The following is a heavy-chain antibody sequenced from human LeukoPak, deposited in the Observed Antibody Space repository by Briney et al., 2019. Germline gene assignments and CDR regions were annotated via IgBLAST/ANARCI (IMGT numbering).Heavy chain of an antibody. J-gene: IGHJ4*02. CDR1: GGSFSGYY. V-gene: IGHV4-34*01. CDR3: ARLRYSYGFDY. CDR2: INHSGST. D-gene: IGHD5-18*01. Sequence: SETLSLTCAVYGGSFSGYYWSWIRQPPGKGLGWIGEINHSGSTNYNPSLKSRVTISVDTSKNQFSLKLSSVTAADTAVYYCARLRYSYGFDYWGQGTLVTVSS.